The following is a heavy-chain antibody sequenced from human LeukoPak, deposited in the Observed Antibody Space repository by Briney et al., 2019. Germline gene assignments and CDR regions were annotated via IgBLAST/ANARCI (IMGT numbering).Heavy chain of an antibody. CDR2: INGSGGST. CDR1: GFTFDDYA. Sequence: PGGSLRLSCAASGFTFDDYAMHWVRQAPGKGLEWVSGINGSGGSTYYAESVKGRFTISRDNSRNTLYLQMDSLRAEDTAVYYCAKVTSSTTSDIDYWGQGTLVTVSS. J-gene: IGHJ4*02. V-gene: IGHV3-23*01. CDR3: AKVTSSTTSDIDY. D-gene: IGHD4-17*01.